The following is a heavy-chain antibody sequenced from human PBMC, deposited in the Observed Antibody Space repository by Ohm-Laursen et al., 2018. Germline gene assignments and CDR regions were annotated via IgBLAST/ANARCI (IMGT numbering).Heavy chain of an antibody. D-gene: IGHD4-17*01. V-gene: IGHV3-72*01. J-gene: IGHJ4*02. CDR2: SRHKENNYST. CDR1: GFNLTEHY. CDR3: AKFNADYP. Sequence: GSLRLSCAASGFNLTEHYMDWVRQAPGKGLEWVGRSRHKENNYSTVYAASVRGRSTISRDESKNEMYLQMKSLKTGDTAVYYCAKFNADYPWGQGTLVSVSS.